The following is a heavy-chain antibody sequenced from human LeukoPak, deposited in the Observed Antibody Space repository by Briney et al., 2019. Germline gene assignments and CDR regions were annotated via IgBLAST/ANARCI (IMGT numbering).Heavy chain of an antibody. V-gene: IGHV1-2*06. J-gene: IGHJ4*02. D-gene: IGHD3-22*01. CDR2: INPNSGGT. CDR3: ATNSQTDRQLSHFYDSSGYRFDY. CDR1: GYTFTGYY. Sequence: ASVKVSCKASGYTFTGYYMHWVRQAPRQGLEWMGRINPNSGGTIYAQKFQGRVTMTEDTSTDTAYMELSSLRSEDTAVYYCATNSQTDRQLSHFYDSSGYRFDYWGQGTLVTVSS.